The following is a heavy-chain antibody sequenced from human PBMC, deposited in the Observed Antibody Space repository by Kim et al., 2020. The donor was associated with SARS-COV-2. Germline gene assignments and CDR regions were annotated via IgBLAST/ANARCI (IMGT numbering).Heavy chain of an antibody. D-gene: IGHD3-10*01. CDR3: ARGFCSGSGRHNGMDV. V-gene: IGHV4-34*01. J-gene: IGHJ6*02. Sequence: RKRRVTISVDTSKNQFSLKLCSVTAADTAVYYCARGFCSGSGRHNGMDVWGQGTTVTVSS.